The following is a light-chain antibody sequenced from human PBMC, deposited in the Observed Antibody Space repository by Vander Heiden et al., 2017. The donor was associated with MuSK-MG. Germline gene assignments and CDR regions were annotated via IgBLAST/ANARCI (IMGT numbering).Light chain of an antibody. J-gene: IGLJ2*01. CDR3: QVWDHSSDNPDVV. V-gene: IGLV3-21*02. Sequence: SYVLTQPPSVSPGPGLTARSTRGGTNPGNKSVHWSPQEPGQAPVLVAYIDRDQHSELPAGFSGSNSGNTATLTISRVDAGDQAVYYCQVWDHSSDNPDVVFGGGTKLTVL. CDR2: IDR. CDR1: NPGNKS.